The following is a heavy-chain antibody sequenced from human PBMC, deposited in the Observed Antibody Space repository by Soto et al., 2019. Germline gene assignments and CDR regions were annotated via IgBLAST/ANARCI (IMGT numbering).Heavy chain of an antibody. V-gene: IGHV3-7*03. CDR2: INQGGGEK. CDR1: GFTFSGYW. CDR3: ARDATYCLDC. J-gene: IGHJ4*02. Sequence: GSLRLSCAASGFTFSGYWMAWVRQAPGKGLEWVANINQGGGEKYHVDSVKGRFTISRDNAENSLYLQMNSLRAADTAVDYWARDATYCLDCWGRGTLVTFSS. D-gene: IGHD2-15*01.